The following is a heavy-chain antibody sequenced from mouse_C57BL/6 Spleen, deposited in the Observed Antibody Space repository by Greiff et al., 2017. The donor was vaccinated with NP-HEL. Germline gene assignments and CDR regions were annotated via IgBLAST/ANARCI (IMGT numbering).Heavy chain of an antibody. Sequence: EVQGVESGGGLVKPGGSLKLSCAASGFTFSDYGMHWVRQAPEKGLEWVAYISSGSSTIYYAATVKGRFTISRDNAKNTLFLQMTSLRSEDTAMYYCARTDYGSSYGYYAMDYWGQGTSVTVSS. CDR2: ISSGSSTI. CDR1: GFTFSDYG. CDR3: ARTDYGSSYGYYAMDY. J-gene: IGHJ4*01. D-gene: IGHD1-1*01. V-gene: IGHV5-17*01.